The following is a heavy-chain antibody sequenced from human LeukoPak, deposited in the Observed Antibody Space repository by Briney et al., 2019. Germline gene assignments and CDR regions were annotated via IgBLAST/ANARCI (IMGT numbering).Heavy chain of an antibody. CDR1: GGSFSGYY. CDR3: ARLDLTSCFDY. V-gene: IGHV4-34*01. J-gene: IGHJ4*02. D-gene: IGHD1/OR15-1a*01. Sequence: SETLSLTFAVYGGSFSGYYWSWIRQPPGKGLEWIGEINHSGSTNYNPSLKSRVTISVDTSKNQFSLKLSSVTAADTAVYYCARLDLTSCFDYWGQGTLVTVCS. CDR2: INHSGST.